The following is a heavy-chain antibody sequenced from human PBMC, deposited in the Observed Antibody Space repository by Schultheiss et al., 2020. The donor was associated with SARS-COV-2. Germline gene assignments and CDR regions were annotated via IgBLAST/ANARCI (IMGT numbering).Heavy chain of an antibody. CDR3: ARGFVDTAMVWDY. V-gene: IGHV1-2*02. CDR1: GYTFTGYY. CDR2: INPNSGGT. J-gene: IGHJ4*02. D-gene: IGHD5-18*01. Sequence: ASVKVSCKASGYTFTGYYMHWVRQAPGQGLEWMGWINPNSGGTNYAQKFQGRVTITADESTSTAYMELSSLRSEDTAVYYCARGFVDTAMVWDYWGQGTLVTVSS.